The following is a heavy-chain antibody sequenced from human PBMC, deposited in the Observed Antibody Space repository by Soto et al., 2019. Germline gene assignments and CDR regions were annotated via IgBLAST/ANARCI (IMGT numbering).Heavy chain of an antibody. J-gene: IGHJ4*02. CDR2: INHSGST. Sequence: QVQLQQWGAGLLKPSETLSLTCAVYGGSFSGYYWSWIRQPPGKGLEWIGEINHSGSTNYNPSLKSRVTLSVDTSKNQFSRKLSSVTAADTAVYYCARGWGRISDYWGQGALVAVSS. CDR1: GGSFSGYY. V-gene: IGHV4-34*01. D-gene: IGHD7-27*01. CDR3: ARGWGRISDY.